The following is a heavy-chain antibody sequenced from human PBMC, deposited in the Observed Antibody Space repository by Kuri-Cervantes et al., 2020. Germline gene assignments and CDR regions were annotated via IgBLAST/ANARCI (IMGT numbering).Heavy chain of an antibody. V-gene: IGHV3-30*09. CDR1: GFTFSSYA. CDR2: ISNDGSNI. J-gene: IGHJ4*02. Sequence: GESLKISCAASGFTFSSYAMHWVCQAPGKGLEWVAIISNDGSNIYYADSVKGRFAISRDNSKNTLFLQMNTLRPEDTAVYYCARDIGSRDYYFDYWGQGTLVTVSS. CDR3: ARDIGSRDYYFDY. D-gene: IGHD2-21*01.